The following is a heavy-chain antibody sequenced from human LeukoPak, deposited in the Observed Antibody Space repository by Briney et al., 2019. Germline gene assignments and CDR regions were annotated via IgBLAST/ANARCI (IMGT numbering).Heavy chain of an antibody. CDR1: GFTFSSYH. CDR3: ASWDLDEVLRYFDQGPRFAY. D-gene: IGHD3-9*01. J-gene: IGHJ4*02. CDR2: IKEDGSEK. Sequence: TGGSLRLSCEVSGFTFSSYHMNWVRQAPGKGLEWVANIKEDGSEKYYVDSVKGRFTISRDNAKKSLYLQMNSLRDEDAAVYYCASWDLDEVLRYFDQGPRFAYWGQETLVTVSS. V-gene: IGHV3-7*01.